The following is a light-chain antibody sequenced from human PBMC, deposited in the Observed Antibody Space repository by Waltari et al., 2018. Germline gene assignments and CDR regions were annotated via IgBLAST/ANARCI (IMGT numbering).Light chain of an antibody. V-gene: IGKV1-39*01. CDR3: QQGCDSPRT. J-gene: IGKJ1*01. CDR1: QSIRSF. CDR2: DTF. Sequence: DIRLTQSPSSLSASAGDRVTITCRASQSIRSFLNWYQQKPGKAPKLLIYDTFKLETGVPPRFSGSGSGTDFTLTINSLQPDDFATYYCQQGCDSPRTFGQGTRVEIK.